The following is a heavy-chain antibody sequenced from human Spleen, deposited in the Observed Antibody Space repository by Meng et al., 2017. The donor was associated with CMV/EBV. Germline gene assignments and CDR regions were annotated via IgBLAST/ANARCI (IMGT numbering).Heavy chain of an antibody. CDR1: GFTFSSYE. Sequence: GESLKISCAASGFTFSSYEMNWVRQAPGKGLEWVSYISSSGSGYGSTIYYADSLKGRFTISRDNAKNSLYLQMNSLRAADTAVYYCARGPTTGIAAPAYFDYWGQGTLVTVSS. V-gene: IGHV3-48*03. CDR2: ISSSGSGYGSTI. J-gene: IGHJ4*02. D-gene: IGHD6-25*01. CDR3: ARGPTTGIAAPAYFDY.